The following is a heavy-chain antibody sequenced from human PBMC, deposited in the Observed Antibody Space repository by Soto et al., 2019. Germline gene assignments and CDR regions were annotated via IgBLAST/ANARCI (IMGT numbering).Heavy chain of an antibody. V-gene: IGHV4-61*01. D-gene: IGHD6-19*01. CDR3: ARVTRIAVAGNHFDY. CDR2: IYYSGST. J-gene: IGHJ4*02. Sequence: PSETLSLTCTVSGGSVSSGSYYWSWIRQPPGKGLEWIGYIYYSGSTNYNPSLKSRVTISVDTSKNQFSLKLSSVTAADTAVYYCARVTRIAVAGNHFDYWGQGTLVTVSS. CDR1: GGSVSSGSYY.